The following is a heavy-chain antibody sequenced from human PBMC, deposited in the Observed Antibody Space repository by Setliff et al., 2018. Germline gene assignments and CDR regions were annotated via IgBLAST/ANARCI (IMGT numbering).Heavy chain of an antibody. CDR1: GGSMGSYY. V-gene: IGHV4-4*07. Sequence: PSETLSLTCTVSGGSMGSYYWTWIRQSAGKGLEWIGRVYTTGSTAFNPSLNSRVTMSLDKSKNQFSLKLYSVTAADTAVYFCARYDSSGYSENYYFDYWGQGTLVTVSS. CDR2: VYTTGST. CDR3: ARYDSSGYSENYYFDY. J-gene: IGHJ4*02. D-gene: IGHD3-22*01.